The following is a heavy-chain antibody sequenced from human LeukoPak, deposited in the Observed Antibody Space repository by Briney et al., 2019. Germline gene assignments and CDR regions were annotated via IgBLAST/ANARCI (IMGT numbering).Heavy chain of an antibody. CDR2: ISGSGGST. V-gene: IGHV3-23*01. J-gene: IGHJ5*02. Sequence: PGGSLRLSCAASGFAFSSYAMSWVRQAPGKGLEWVSAISGSGGSTYYAASVKGRFTISRDTSKNTLFLQMNSLRADDTAMYYCARGQGAWGQGTLVTVSS. CDR1: GFAFSSYA. CDR3: ARGQGA.